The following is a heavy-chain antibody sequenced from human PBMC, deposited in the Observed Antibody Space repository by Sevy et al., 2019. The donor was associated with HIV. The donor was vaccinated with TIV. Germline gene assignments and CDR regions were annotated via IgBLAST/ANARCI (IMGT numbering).Heavy chain of an antibody. V-gene: IGHV3-13*01. Sequence: GGSLRLSCAASGFTFSSHDMHWVRQPTGKGLEWVSAIKTAGDTLYQGSVKGRFTISRENDKSSLYLHMNSLRAEDTAVYYCARKDRGGSRGAFDIWGQGAMVTVSS. J-gene: IGHJ3*02. D-gene: IGHD2-2*01. CDR2: IKTAGDT. CDR1: GFTFSSHD. CDR3: ARKDRGGSRGAFDI.